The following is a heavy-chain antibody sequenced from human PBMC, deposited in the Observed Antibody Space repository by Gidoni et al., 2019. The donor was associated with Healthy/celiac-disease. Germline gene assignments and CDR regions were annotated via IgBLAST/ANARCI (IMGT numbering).Heavy chain of an antibody. CDR1: GYTLTELS. CDR3: ATDLYGSGRTYYYYYGMDV. D-gene: IGHD3-10*01. V-gene: IGHV1-24*01. Sequence: QVQLVQSGAEVKKPGASVKVSCKVSGYTLTELSMHWVRQDPGKGLEWMGGFDPEDGETIYAQKFQGRVTMTEDTSTDTAYMELSSLRSEDTAVYYCATDLYGSGRTYYYYYGMDVWGQGTTVTVSS. J-gene: IGHJ6*02. CDR2: FDPEDGET.